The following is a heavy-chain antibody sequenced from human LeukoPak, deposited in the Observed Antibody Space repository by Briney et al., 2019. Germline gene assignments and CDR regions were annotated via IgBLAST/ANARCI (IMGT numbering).Heavy chain of an antibody. J-gene: IGHJ4*02. D-gene: IGHD1-14*01. V-gene: IGHV4-34*01. CDR2: INHSGST. CDR1: GGSFSGYY. Sequence: PSETLSLTCAVYGGSFSGYYWSWIRQPPGKGLEWIGEINHSGSTNYNPSLTSRVTISVDTSKNQFSLKLRSVTAADTAVYYCASGPRTYDYWGRGTPVTVSS. CDR3: ASGPRTYDY.